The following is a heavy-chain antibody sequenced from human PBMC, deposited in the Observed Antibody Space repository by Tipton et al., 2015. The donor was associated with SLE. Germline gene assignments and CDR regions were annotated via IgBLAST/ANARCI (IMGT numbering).Heavy chain of an antibody. J-gene: IGHJ4*02. CDR1: GFTFSSYV. CDR3: AKDYAQWLVPTSFDS. CDR2: ISGSGGNT. V-gene: IGHV3-23*01. Sequence: SLRLSCAASGFTFSSYVMSWVRQAPGKGLEWVSAISGSGGNTYYTDSVKGRFTISRDNSKNTLYLQMNSLRAEDTAVYYCAKDYAQWLVPTSFDSWGQGTLVTVSS. D-gene: IGHD6-19*01.